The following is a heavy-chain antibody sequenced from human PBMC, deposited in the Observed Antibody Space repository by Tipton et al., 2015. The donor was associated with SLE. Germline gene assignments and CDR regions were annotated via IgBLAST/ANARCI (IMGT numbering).Heavy chain of an antibody. J-gene: IGHJ4*02. CDR1: GDSISSSSYY. D-gene: IGHD3-22*01. V-gene: IGHV4-39*07. CDR2: VYYTGNT. Sequence: TLSLTCIVSGDSISSSSYYWGWIRQPPGKGLEWVGTVYYTGNTFYNPSLKSRVTISVDTPKNQFSLKLSSVTAADTAVYYCARDYYDSSGFFGYWGQGTLVTVSS. CDR3: ARDYYDSSGFFGY.